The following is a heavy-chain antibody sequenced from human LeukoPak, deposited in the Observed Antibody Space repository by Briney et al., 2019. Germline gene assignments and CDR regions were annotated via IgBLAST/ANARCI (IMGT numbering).Heavy chain of an antibody. Sequence: SETLSLTCTVSGGSIRSYYWSWIRQPPGKGLEWIGYIYYSGSTNYNPSLKSRVTISVDTSKNQFSLKLSSVTAADTAVYYCARQGSSSWYANWFDPWGQGTLVTVSS. D-gene: IGHD6-13*01. CDR1: GGSIRSYY. CDR2: IYYSGST. V-gene: IGHV4-59*08. J-gene: IGHJ5*02. CDR3: ARQGSSSWYANWFDP.